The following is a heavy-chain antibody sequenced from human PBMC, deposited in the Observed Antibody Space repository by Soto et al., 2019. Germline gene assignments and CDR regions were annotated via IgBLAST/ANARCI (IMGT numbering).Heavy chain of an antibody. D-gene: IGHD6-13*01. V-gene: IGHV1-3*01. CDR1: GYTFTSYA. CDR3: ARLQAAAGDNDLTFDY. J-gene: IGHJ4*02. CDR2: INAGNGNT. Sequence: GASVKVSCKASGYTFTSYAMNWVRQAPGQRLEWMGWINAGNGNTKYSQKFQGHVTISTDKSISTAYLQWSSLKASDTAMYYCARLQAAAGDNDLTFDYWGQGTLVTVSS.